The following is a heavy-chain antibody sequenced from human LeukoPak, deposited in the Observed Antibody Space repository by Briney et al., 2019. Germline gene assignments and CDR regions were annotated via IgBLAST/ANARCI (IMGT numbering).Heavy chain of an antibody. D-gene: IGHD3-3*01. V-gene: IGHV1-46*01. CDR3: ARDRGITVFGVVMDV. J-gene: IGHJ6*04. Sequence: GASVKVSCKASGYTFTNNYMQWVRQAPGQGLEWMGIVNPSDGGTNYAQKFQGRVTLTRDMSTSTVYMELSSLRSEDTAVYYCARDRGITVFGVVMDVWGKGTTVTVSS. CDR1: GYTFTNNY. CDR2: VNPSDGGT.